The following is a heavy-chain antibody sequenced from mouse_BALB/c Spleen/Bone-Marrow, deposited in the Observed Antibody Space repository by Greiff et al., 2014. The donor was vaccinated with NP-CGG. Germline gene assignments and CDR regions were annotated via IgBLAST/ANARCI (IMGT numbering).Heavy chain of an antibody. CDR3: ARYYYGSSYFDY. CDR2: IDPANGNT. V-gene: IGHV14-3*02. D-gene: IGHD1-1*01. J-gene: IGHJ2*01. Sequence: EVQLQESGAELVKPGASVKLSCTASGFNTKDTYMHWVKQRPEQGLEWIGRIDPANGNTKYDPKFQGKATITADTSSNTAYPQLSSLTSEDTAVYYCARYYYGSSYFDYWGQGTTLTVSS. CDR1: GFNTKDTY.